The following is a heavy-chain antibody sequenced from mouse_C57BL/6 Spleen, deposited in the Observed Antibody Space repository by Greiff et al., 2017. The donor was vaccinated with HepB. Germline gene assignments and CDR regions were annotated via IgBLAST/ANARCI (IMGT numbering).Heavy chain of an antibody. D-gene: IGHD1-1*01. CDR1: GYIFTDYE. CDR3: TRSGSY. J-gene: IGHJ2*01. V-gene: IGHV1-15*01. CDR2: IDPETGGT. Sequence: QVQLQQSGAELVRPGASVTLSCKASGYIFTDYEMHWVKQTPVHGLEWIGAIDPETGGTAYNQKFKGKAILTADKSSSTAYMELRSLTSEDSAVYYCTRSGSYWGQGTTLTVSS.